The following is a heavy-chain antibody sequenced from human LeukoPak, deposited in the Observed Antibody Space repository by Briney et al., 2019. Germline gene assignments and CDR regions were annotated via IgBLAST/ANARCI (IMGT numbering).Heavy chain of an antibody. Sequence: PSETLSLTCTVSGGSINNYYWSWIRQPPGKQLEWIGTIYYTGTTNYHPSLESRVTISIDTSQTQFSLTLKSVTAADTAVYSRARVSGGSWFAPWGQGTLVIVSS. CDR1: GGSINNYY. D-gene: IGHD2-15*01. CDR2: IYYTGTT. J-gene: IGHJ5*02. V-gene: IGHV4-59*01. CDR3: ARVSGGSWFAP.